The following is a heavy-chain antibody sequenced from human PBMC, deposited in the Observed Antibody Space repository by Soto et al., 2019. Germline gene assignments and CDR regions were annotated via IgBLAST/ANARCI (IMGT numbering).Heavy chain of an antibody. Sequence: QVQLQQWGAGLLKPSETLSLTCAVYGGAFSGYYWSWIRQPPGKGLEWIGEINHSGSTNYNPSLKSRPTISVDTSKNQFSLKLSSVPAADTAVYYCARIAFEVVVTAIPDYYYYYGMDVWGQGTTVTVSS. V-gene: IGHV4-34*01. CDR3: ARIAFEVVVTAIPDYYYYYGMDV. CDR2: INHSGST. J-gene: IGHJ6*02. D-gene: IGHD2-21*02. CDR1: GGAFSGYY.